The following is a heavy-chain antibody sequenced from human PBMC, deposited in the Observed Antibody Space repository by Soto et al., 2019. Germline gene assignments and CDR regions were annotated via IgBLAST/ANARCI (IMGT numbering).Heavy chain of an antibody. D-gene: IGHD6-19*01. J-gene: IGHJ4*02. CDR3: ARDRGDSSGWYQVFDY. Sequence: PGGSLRLSCAASAFTFSSSSMNWVRQAPGKGLEWVSSISSSSSYIYYADSVKGRFTISRDNAKNSLYLQMNSLRAEDTAVYYCARDRGDSSGWYQVFDYWGQGTLVTVSS. CDR2: ISSSSSYI. CDR1: AFTFSSSS. V-gene: IGHV3-21*01.